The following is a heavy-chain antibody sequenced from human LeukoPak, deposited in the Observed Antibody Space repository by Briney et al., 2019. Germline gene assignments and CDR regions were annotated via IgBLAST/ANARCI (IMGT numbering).Heavy chain of an antibody. Sequence: PGGSLRLSCAASGFTFTAYSMNWVRQAPGKGLEWVSSISPDSGYIYYADSVRGRFTISRDNARNSLYLQMSSLRAEDTAFYFCTRGGVTTFRYDSWGQGSLVTVSP. V-gene: IGHV3-21*01. J-gene: IGHJ5*01. D-gene: IGHD2/OR15-2a*01. CDR1: GFTFTAYS. CDR3: TRGGVTTFRYDS. CDR2: ISPDSGYI.